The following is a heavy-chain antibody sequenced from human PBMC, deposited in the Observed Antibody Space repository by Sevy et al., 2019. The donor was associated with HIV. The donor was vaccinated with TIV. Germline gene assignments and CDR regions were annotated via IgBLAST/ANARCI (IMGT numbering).Heavy chain of an antibody. Sequence: ASVKVSCKVSGYTLTDYYLHWVRQAPGQGLDWVGWINPNSGDTKYAQKFQGRVTMTRDTSISTAYMELNRLRSDDTAVYYCARDRTGAERFDYWGQGTLVTVSS. CDR3: ARDRTGAERFDY. CDR2: INPNSGDT. CDR1: GYTLTDYY. V-gene: IGHV1-2*02. J-gene: IGHJ4*02. D-gene: IGHD1-1*01.